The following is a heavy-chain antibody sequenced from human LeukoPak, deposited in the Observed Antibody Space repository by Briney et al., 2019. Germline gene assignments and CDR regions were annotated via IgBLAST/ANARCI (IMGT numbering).Heavy chain of an antibody. CDR1: GFIFDDHA. V-gene: IGHV3-9*01. Sequence: GRSLRLSCAASGFIFDDHAMHWVRQAPGKGLEWISTITWNSAIIDYADSVKGRFSISRDNAKNSLYLQMNSLRAEDTAMYYCARDLXYYDXXGVXDYWGQXXXXXXSS. J-gene: IGHJ4*02. D-gene: IGHD3-22*01. CDR3: ARDLXYYDXXGVXDY. CDR2: ITWNSAII.